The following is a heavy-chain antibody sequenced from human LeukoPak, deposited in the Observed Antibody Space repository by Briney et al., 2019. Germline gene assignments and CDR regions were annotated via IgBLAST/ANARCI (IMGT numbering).Heavy chain of an antibody. CDR1: GGSISSGSYY. J-gene: IGHJ4*02. Sequence: PSETLSLTCTVSGGSISSGSYYWSWIRQPAGKGLEWIGRIYTSGSTNYNPSLKSRVTISVDTSKNQFSLKLSSVTAADTAVYYCARGTGNYFYFDFWGQGTLVTVSS. D-gene: IGHD1-26*01. CDR2: IYTSGST. CDR3: ARGTGNYFYFDF. V-gene: IGHV4-61*02.